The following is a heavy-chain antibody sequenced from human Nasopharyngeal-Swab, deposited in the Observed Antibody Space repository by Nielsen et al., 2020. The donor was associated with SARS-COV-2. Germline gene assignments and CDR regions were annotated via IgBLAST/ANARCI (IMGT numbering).Heavy chain of an antibody. D-gene: IGHD3-3*01. CDR2: ISSSSTYI. Sequence: GGSLRLSCAASGFTFSNYNMNWVRQAPGKGLEWVSSISSSSTYIYYADSVKGRFTISRDNTKNSLSLQMNSLRAEDTAVNYCARDGLDYDFWSAYFMDVWGQGTTVTVSS. CDR1: GFTFSNYN. V-gene: IGHV3-21*01. CDR3: ARDGLDYDFWSAYFMDV. J-gene: IGHJ6*02.